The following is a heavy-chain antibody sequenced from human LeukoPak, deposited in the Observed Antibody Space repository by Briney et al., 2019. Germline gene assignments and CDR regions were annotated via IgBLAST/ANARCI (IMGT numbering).Heavy chain of an antibody. CDR2: INHSGST. CDR1: GGSFSGYY. J-gene: IGHJ6*02. D-gene: IGHD3-9*01. CDR3: ARRVLRYFDWTDYYYGMDV. Sequence: PSETLSLTCAVYGGSFSGYYWSWIRQPPGKGLEWIGEINHSGSTNYNPSLKSRVTISVDTSKNQVSLKLSSVTAADTAVYYCARRVLRYFDWTDYYYGMDVWGQGTTVTVSS. V-gene: IGHV4-34*01.